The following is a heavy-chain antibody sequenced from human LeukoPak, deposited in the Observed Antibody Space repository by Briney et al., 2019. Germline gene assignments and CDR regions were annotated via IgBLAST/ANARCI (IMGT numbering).Heavy chain of an antibody. CDR2: IYTSGST. V-gene: IGHV4-61*02. Sequence: PSETLSLTCTVSGGSISSSSYYWSWIRQPAGKGLEWIGRIYTSGSTNYNPSLKSRVTMSVDTSKNQFSLKLSSVTAADTAVYYCARASPTTNKEAYGWFDPWGQGTLVTVSS. D-gene: IGHD1-14*01. CDR1: GGSISSSSYY. J-gene: IGHJ5*02. CDR3: ARASPTTNKEAYGWFDP.